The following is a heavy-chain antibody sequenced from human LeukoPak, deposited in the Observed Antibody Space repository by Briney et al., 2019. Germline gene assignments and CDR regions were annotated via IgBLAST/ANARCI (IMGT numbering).Heavy chain of an antibody. CDR2: IYSGGST. CDR3: ARDSWIAVGGTGYFDL. D-gene: IGHD6-19*01. J-gene: IGHJ2*01. Sequence: GGSPRISCAAPGFTGSRNYMSWVRPAPGKGVEWVSIIYSGGSTYYADSVKGRFTISRDNSKNTLYLQMNSLRAEDTAVYYCARDSWIAVGGTGYFDLWGRGTLVTVSS. CDR1: GFTGSRNY. V-gene: IGHV3-53*01.